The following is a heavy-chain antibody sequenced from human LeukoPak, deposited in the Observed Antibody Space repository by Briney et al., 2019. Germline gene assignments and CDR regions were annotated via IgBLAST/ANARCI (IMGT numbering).Heavy chain of an antibody. V-gene: IGHV1-2*02. CDR1: GYTFTSYY. J-gene: IGHJ4*02. CDR2: INPNSGGT. Sequence: ASVKVSCKASGYTFTSYYMHWVRQAPGQGLEWMGWINPNSGGTNYAQKFQGRVAMTRDTSISTAYMELSRLRSDDTAVYYCARGSQIVGATYFDYWGQGTLVTVSS. D-gene: IGHD1-26*01. CDR3: ARGSQIVGATYFDY.